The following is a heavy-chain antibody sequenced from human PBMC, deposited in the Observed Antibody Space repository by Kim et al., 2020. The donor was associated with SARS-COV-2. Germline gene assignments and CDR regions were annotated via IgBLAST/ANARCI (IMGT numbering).Heavy chain of an antibody. CDR2: IYWDDDK. D-gene: IGHD1-1*01. Sequence: SGPTLVKPTQTLTLTCTFSGFSLTTSGVAVGWIRQPPGKALEWLALIYWDDDKRYSPSLKSRLTITKDTSKNQVVLTMTNMDPVDTATYYCAHRNNWNDGGSVDYWGQGTLVTVSS. V-gene: IGHV2-5*02. J-gene: IGHJ4*02. CDR3: AHRNNWNDGGSVDY. CDR1: GFSLTTSGVA.